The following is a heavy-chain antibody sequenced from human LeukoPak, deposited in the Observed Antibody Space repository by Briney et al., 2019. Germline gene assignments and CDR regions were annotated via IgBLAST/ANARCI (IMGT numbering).Heavy chain of an antibody. D-gene: IGHD6-19*01. Sequence: SETLSLTCTVSGGSISSSSYYWGWIHQPPGKGLEWIGSIYYSGSTYYNPSLKSRVTISVDTSKNQFSLKLSSVTAADTAVYYCAREPPGYSSGWYDFAPPGFDYWGQGTLVTVSS. CDR2: IYYSGST. CDR3: AREPPGYSSGWYDFAPPGFDY. CDR1: GGSISSSSYY. J-gene: IGHJ4*02. V-gene: IGHV4-39*07.